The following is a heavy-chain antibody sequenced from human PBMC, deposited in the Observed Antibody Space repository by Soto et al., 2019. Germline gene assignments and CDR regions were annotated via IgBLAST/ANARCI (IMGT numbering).Heavy chain of an antibody. Sequence: ELQLVESGGGLVQPGGSLTLSCAASGFTVSSNYMSWVRQAPGKGLEWVSIISSAGSTYHADSVKGRFTISRDNSKNTLYLQMNSLRVEDRAVYYCARDSSSEGMDVWGQGTTVTVSS. CDR3: ARDSSSEGMDV. D-gene: IGHD6-6*01. CDR2: ISSAGST. J-gene: IGHJ6*02. CDR1: GFTVSSNY. V-gene: IGHV3-66*01.